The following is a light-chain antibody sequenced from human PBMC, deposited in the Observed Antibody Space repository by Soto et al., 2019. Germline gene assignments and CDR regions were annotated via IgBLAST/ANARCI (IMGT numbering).Light chain of an antibody. V-gene: IGKV3-15*01. CDR1: QSINSN. CDR3: QQYNNWPFT. J-gene: IGKJ3*01. CDR2: GAS. Sequence: ERVMTQSPATLSVSPGERATLSCRASQSINSNLAWYQQKPGQAPRLLIYGASTRATGIPARFSGSGSGTEFTLNISSLQSEDFAVYYCQQYNNWPFTFGPGTKVDIK.